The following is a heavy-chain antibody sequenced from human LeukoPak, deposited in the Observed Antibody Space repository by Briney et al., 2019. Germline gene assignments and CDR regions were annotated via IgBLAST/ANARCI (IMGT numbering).Heavy chain of an antibody. Sequence: GGSLRLSCAASGFTFSSYVMSWVRQAPGKGLEWVSVIYGGGNIYYADSAKGRFTISRDNSKNTLYLQMNSLRAEDTAVYYCARGAGYNYPYYFDYWGQGTLVTVSS. CDR1: GFTFSSYV. J-gene: IGHJ4*02. CDR2: IYGGGNI. CDR3: ARGAGYNYPYYFDY. D-gene: IGHD5-24*01. V-gene: IGHV3-53*01.